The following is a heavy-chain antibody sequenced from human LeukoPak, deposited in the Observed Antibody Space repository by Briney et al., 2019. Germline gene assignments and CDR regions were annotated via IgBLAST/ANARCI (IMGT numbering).Heavy chain of an antibody. CDR2: VSAYNGKT. D-gene: IGHD1-26*01. CDR3: ARGGTYYPCIDY. J-gene: IGHJ4*02. CDR1: GYTFTISY. V-gene: IGHV1-18*01. Sequence: GASVKVSFKSSGYTFTISYINWVRQAPGQGLEWMGWVSAYNGKTSYVQNFQGRVTMTTDSSTNTAYMDLTSLTSDDTAVYYCARGGTYYPCIDYWGQGTLVTVSS.